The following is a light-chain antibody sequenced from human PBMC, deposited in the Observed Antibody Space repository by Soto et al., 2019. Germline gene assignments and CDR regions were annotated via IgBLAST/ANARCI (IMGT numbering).Light chain of an antibody. Sequence: EIVLTQSPATLSLSPGERATLSCRASQSFSTYLAWYQLKSGQPPRLLIYDISHRANGIPARFSGSGSGTDLTLTISSLEPEDFALYFCQHRANWPWTFGQGTKVDIK. CDR3: QHRANWPWT. V-gene: IGKV3-11*01. J-gene: IGKJ1*01. CDR1: QSFSTY. CDR2: DIS.